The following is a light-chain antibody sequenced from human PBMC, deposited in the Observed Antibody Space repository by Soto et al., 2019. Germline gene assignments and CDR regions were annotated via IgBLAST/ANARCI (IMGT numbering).Light chain of an antibody. CDR3: AAWEDSLNGFV. CDR2: SNS. J-gene: IGLJ1*01. CDR1: SFNIGRNA. V-gene: IGLV1-44*01. Sequence: QSVLTQPPSASGTPGQRVTISCSGSSFNIGRNAVIWFHQLPGTAPKLLIYSNSQRPSGVPDRFSGSNSGTSASLAISGLQSEDEAEYYWAAWEDSLNGFVFGTGTKLTVL.